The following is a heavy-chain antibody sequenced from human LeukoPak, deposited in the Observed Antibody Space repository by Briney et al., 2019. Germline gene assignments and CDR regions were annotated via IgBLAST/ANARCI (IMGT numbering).Heavy chain of an antibody. V-gene: IGHV3-21*01. CDR2: ISSSSSYI. J-gene: IGHJ4*02. Sequence: GGSLRLSCAASGFTFSSYAMSWVRQAPGKGLEWVSSISSSSSYIYYADSVKGRFTISRDNAKNSLYLQMNSLRAEDTAVYYCARVGSVPPRYCSSTSCYIIWGQGTLVTVSS. D-gene: IGHD2-2*02. CDR3: ARVGSVPPRYCSSTSCYII. CDR1: GFTFSSYA.